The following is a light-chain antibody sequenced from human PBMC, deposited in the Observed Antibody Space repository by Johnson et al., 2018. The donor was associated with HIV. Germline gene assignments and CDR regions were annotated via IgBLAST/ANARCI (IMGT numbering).Light chain of an antibody. J-gene: IGLJ1*01. CDR3: GTWDNSLSANV. CDR2: DND. CDR1: SSNIGSNY. Sequence: QAVLTQPPSVSAAPGQKVTISCSGSSSNIGSNYVSWYQHLPGTAPKVLIYDNDKRPSGIPDRFSGSKSGTSATLGITGLQTGDEADYYCGTWDNSLSANVFGTGTKVTVL. V-gene: IGLV1-51*01.